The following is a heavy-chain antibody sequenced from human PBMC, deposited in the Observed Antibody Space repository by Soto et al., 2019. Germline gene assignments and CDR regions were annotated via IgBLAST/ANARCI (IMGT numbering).Heavy chain of an antibody. CDR2: INAGNGNT. V-gene: IGHV1-3*01. CDR1: GYTFTGYY. Sequence: ASVKVSCKASGYTFTGYYMHWMRQAPGQGLEWMGWINAGNGNTKYSQKFQGRVTITRDTSASTAYMELSSLRSEDTAVYYCARSLDPYYYYYYMDVWGKGTTVTVSS. CDR3: ARSLDPYYYYYYMDV. J-gene: IGHJ6*03.